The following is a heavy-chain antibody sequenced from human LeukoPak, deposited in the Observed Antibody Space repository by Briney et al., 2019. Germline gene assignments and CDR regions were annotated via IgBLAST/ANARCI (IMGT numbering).Heavy chain of an antibody. CDR1: GGSISSGGYY. J-gene: IGHJ4*02. CDR2: IYYSGST. D-gene: IGHD5/OR15-5a*01. V-gene: IGHV4-31*03. CDR3: VTCRVYIRGGFDF. Sequence: SETLSLTCTVSGGSISSGGYYWSWIRQHPGKGLEWIGYIYYSGSTYYNPSLKSRVTISVDTSKNQFSLKLSSVTAADTAVYYCVTCRVYIRGGFDFWGQGALVTVSS.